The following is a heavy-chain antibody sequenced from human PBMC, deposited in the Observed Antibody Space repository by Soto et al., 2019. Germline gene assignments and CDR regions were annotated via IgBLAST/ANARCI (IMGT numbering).Heavy chain of an antibody. D-gene: IGHD4-17*01. V-gene: IGHV4-38-2*01. CDR1: GHSISSAYN. J-gene: IGHJ4*02. CDR3: ARLTVTHESDY. Sequence: SEPLSLPCAVSGHSISSAYNWGWFRQPPGNGLEWLGTIYQSGSTYYNPSLKSRVTISVDTSKNQFSLKLRSVTAADTAVYFCARLTVTHESDYWGQGTMVTVYS. CDR2: IYQSGST.